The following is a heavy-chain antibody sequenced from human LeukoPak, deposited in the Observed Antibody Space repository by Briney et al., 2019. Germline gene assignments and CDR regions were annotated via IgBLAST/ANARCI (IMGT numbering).Heavy chain of an antibody. J-gene: IGHJ4*02. V-gene: IGHV1-69*04. CDR3: ARDMTYYDILTGYYYQWYFDY. CDR2: IIPILGIA. D-gene: IGHD3-9*01. Sequence: AASVKVSCKASGGTFSSYAISWVRQAPGQGLEWRGRIIPILGIANYAQKFQGRVTITADKSTSTAYMELSSLRSEDTAVYYCARDMTYYDILTGYYYQWYFDYWGQGTLVTVSS. CDR1: GGTFSSYA.